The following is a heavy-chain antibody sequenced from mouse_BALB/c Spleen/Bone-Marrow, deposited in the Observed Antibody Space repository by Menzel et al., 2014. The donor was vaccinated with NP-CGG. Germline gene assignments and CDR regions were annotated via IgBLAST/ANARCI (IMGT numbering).Heavy chain of an antibody. CDR2: IWWSDNK. V-gene: IGHV8-11*01. Sequence: QVTLKECGPGILQPSQTLSLTCSFSGFSLSTYGIGVGWIRQPSGXGLEWLAHIWWSDNKYYNTALKSRLTISKETSNNQAFLKIASVDTSDTATYYCVRGEYALAMDYWGQGTSVTVSS. J-gene: IGHJ4*01. CDR1: GFSLSTYGIG. D-gene: IGHD5-1*01. CDR3: VRGEYALAMDY.